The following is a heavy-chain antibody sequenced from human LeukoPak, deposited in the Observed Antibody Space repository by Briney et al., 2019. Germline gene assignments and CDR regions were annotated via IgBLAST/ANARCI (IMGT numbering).Heavy chain of an antibody. V-gene: IGHV3-30-3*01. D-gene: IGHD5-24*01. J-gene: IGHJ4*02. CDR1: GFTFSSYS. CDR3: ARDDENGYNSLDY. CDR2: ISNDGGSK. Sequence: GGSLRLSCAASGFTFSSYSMHWVRQAPGKGLECVAVISNDGGSKYYADSVKGRFTISRDNSKNTLYLQMNSLRADDTAVFYCARDDENGYNSLDYWGQGTLVTVSS.